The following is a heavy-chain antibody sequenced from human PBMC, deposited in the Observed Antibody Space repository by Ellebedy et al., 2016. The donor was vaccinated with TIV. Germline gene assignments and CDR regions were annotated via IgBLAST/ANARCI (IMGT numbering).Heavy chain of an antibody. CDR1: GFTFTSYW. CDR3: ARQTVATSVNDAFDI. CDR2: IKQDGSEK. V-gene: IGHV3-7*01. J-gene: IGHJ3*02. D-gene: IGHD4-17*01. Sequence: GESLKISCEASGFTFTSYWMSWVRQAPGKGLEWVANIKQDGSEKYYVDSVKGRFTISRDNAKNSLYLQMNSLRAEDTAVYYCARQTVATSVNDAFDIWGLGTVVTVSS.